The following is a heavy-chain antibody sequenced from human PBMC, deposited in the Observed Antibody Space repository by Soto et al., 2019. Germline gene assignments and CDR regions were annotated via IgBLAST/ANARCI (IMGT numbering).Heavy chain of an antibody. J-gene: IGHJ6*02. Sequence: QVQVEQSGAEVKKPGSSVKVSCKASGGTFSTAAISWVRQAPGQGLEWMGGIMPIFRTADYAQKFQGRVTITADKSTTTAYLELRSLRSEDTAVYYCARDKARPQLGGNYYYIMDVWGQGTTVTVSS. D-gene: IGHD3-3*02. V-gene: IGHV1-69*14. CDR2: IMPIFRTA. CDR3: ARDKARPQLGGNYYYIMDV. CDR1: GGTFSTAA.